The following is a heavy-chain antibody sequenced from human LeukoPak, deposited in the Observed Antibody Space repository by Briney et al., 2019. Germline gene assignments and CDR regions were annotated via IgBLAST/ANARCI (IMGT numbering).Heavy chain of an antibody. CDR1: GYSISSGYY. J-gene: IGHJ4*02. CDR3: ARGGRGQFHFDY. CDR2: IYHSGST. Sequence: SETLSLTCTVSGYSISSGYYWGWIRQPPGKGLEWIGSIYHSGSTYYNPSLKSRVTISVDTSKNQFSLKLSSVTAADTAVYYCARGGRGQFHFDYWGQGTLVTVSS. V-gene: IGHV4-38-2*02. D-gene: IGHD3-10*01.